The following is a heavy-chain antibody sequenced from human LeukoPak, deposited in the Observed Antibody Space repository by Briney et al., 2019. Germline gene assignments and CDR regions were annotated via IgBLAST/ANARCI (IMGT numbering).Heavy chain of an antibody. Sequence: GGSLRLSCAASGFTVSNNYMSWVRQAPGKGLEWVSVIYSGGSTYYADSVEGRFTISRDNSKNTLFLQMNSLRAEDTAVYYCAKGASSSSWYVFDYWGQGTLVTVSS. CDR1: GFTVSNNY. CDR3: AKGASSSSWYVFDY. CDR2: IYSGGST. J-gene: IGHJ4*02. D-gene: IGHD6-13*01. V-gene: IGHV3-53*01.